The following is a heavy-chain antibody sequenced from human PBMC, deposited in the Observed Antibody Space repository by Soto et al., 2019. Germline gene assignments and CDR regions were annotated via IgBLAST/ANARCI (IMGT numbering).Heavy chain of an antibody. CDR1: GGSISSYY. J-gene: IGHJ3*02. Sequence: SETLSLTCTVSGGSISSYYWSWIRQPPGKGLEWIGEIYKSGSTDYNPSLKSRFTISADTSKNQFSLRLSSVTAADTAVYYCARGYGGNDDAFDIWGQGTMVTVS. CDR2: IYKSGST. V-gene: IGHV4-59*12. D-gene: IGHD4-17*01. CDR3: ARGYGGNDDAFDI.